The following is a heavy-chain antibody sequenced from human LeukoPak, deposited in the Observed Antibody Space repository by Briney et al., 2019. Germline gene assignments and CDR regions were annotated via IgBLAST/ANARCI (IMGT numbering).Heavy chain of an antibody. CDR2: ISIDGGRT. CDR3: ARKGIGSSRYQNMDV. CDR1: GFTFSSYA. D-gene: IGHD6-25*01. V-gene: IGHV3-23*01. J-gene: IGHJ6*03. Sequence: PGGSLRLSCAASGFTFSSYAMSWVRQAPGKGPEWVSTISIDGGRTYYADSVKGRFTVSRDTSKNTLYLQMNSLRAEDTAVYCCARKGIGSSRYQNMDVWGKGTTVTVSS.